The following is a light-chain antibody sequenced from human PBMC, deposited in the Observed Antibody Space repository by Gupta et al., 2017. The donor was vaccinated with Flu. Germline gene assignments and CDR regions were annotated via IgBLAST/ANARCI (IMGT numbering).Light chain of an antibody. Sequence: ASISCRSTEGLVYSDGNTYLHWFQVRPGQTPRRLIYEVSHRESGVPDRFSGSGSGTYFTLKISRVEAEDVGVYYCMQGSRWPWTFGQGTKVEIK. CDR2: EVS. CDR1: EGLVYSDGNTY. V-gene: IGKV2-30*01. CDR3: MQGSRWPWT. J-gene: IGKJ1*01.